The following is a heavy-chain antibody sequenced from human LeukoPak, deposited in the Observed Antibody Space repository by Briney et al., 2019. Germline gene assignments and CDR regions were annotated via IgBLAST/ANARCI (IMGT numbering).Heavy chain of an antibody. CDR2: ISGSGGST. CDR1: GFTFSSYA. V-gene: IGHV3-23*01. CDR3: AKDREDSSSPYYFDY. D-gene: IGHD6-6*01. J-gene: IGHJ4*02. Sequence: PGASLRLSCAASGFTFSSYAMSWVRQAPGKALEWVSAISGSGGSTYYADSVKGRFTTSRDNSKNTLYLQMNSLRAEDTAVYYCAKDREDSSSPYYFDYWGQGTLVTVSS.